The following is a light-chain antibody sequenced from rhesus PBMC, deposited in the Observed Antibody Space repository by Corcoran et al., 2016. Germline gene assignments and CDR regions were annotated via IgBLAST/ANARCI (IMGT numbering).Light chain of an antibody. CDR1: QGFNSW. CDR2: KAA. CDR3: QQYSGRPLT. Sequence: DIQMTQSPSSLSASVGDTVTITCRASQGFNSWLAWYQQKPGKAPNLLIYKAASLQRWVPSRSSGSGSGTEFTLTISSLQSGDFATYYCQQYSGRPLTFGGGTKVEIK. J-gene: IGKJ4*01. V-gene: IGKV1-22*01.